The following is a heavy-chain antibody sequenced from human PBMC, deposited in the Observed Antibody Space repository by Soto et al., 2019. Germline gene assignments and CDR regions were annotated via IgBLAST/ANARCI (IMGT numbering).Heavy chain of an antibody. D-gene: IGHD4-17*01. J-gene: IGHJ4*02. Sequence: ETLSLTCTVYGDSMRSFYWSWIRQPPGKGLEWIGNIYYSGSTNYNPSRKSRVTMSVDMSKNQVSLKLSSVTAADTAVYYCTRVGGYYGDYPNFDYWGQGALVTVS. CDR3: TRVGGYYGDYPNFDY. V-gene: IGHV4-59*01. CDR2: IYYSGST. CDR1: GDSMRSFY.